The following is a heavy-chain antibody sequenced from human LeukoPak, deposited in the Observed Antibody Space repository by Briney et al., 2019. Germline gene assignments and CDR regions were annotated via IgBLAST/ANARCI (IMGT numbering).Heavy chain of an antibody. CDR1: GGSFSGYY. V-gene: IGHV4-34*01. CDR3: ARADIVVVVAATPSLRWFDP. CDR2: INHSGST. J-gene: IGHJ5*02. D-gene: IGHD2-15*01. Sequence: ETLSLTCAVYGGSFSGYYWSWIRQPPGKGLEWIGEINHSGSTNYNPSLKSRVTISVDTSKNQFSLKLSSVTAADTAVYYCARADIVVVVAATPSLRWFDPWGQGTLVTVSS.